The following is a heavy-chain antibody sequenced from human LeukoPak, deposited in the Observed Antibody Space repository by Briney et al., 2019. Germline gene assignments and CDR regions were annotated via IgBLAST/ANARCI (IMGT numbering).Heavy chain of an antibody. CDR1: GFTFSSYG. V-gene: IGHV3-33*01. CDR2: IWNDGRNK. CDR3: ARDWRPKDKYYFDY. J-gene: IGHJ4*02. Sequence: GRSLTLSCAASGFTFSSYGMHWVRQAPGKGLEWVAVIWNDGRNKYYADSVKGRFTISRDNSENTLYLQMNSLRAEDTAVYYWARDWRPKDKYYFDYWGQGTLVTVSS. D-gene: IGHD6-6*01.